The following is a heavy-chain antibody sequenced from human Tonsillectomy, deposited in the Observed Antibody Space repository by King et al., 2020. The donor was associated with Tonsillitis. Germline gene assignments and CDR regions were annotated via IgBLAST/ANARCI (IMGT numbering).Heavy chain of an antibody. CDR1: GFTFDDYA. Sequence: VQLVESGGGLVQPGRSLRLSCAASGFTFDDYAMHWVRQAPGKGLEGVAGISWNSGSIGYADFVKGRFTISRDNAKNSLYLQMNSLRAEDTALYYCAKDQYLYCSGSYSICFDYWGQGTLVTVSS. V-gene: IGHV3-9*01. CDR3: AKDQYLYCSGSYSICFDY. D-gene: IGHD3-10*01. CDR2: ISWNSGSI. J-gene: IGHJ4*02.